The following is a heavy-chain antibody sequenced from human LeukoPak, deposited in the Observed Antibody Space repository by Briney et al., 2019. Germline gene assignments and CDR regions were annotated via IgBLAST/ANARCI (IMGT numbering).Heavy chain of an antibody. V-gene: IGHV1-24*01. D-gene: IGHD2-2*01. Sequence: GASVKVSCKVSGYTLTELSMHWVRQAPGQGLEWMGGFDPEDGVTIYAQKFQGRVTMTEDTSTDTAYMELSSLRSEDTAVYYCATGGRYCSSTSCYLGWFDPWGQGTLVTVSS. CDR3: ATGGRYCSSTSCYLGWFDP. CDR2: FDPEDGVT. J-gene: IGHJ5*02. CDR1: GYTLTELS.